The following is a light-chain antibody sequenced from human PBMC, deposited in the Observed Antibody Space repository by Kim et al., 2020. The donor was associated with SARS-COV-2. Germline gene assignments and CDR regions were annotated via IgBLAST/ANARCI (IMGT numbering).Light chain of an antibody. CDR2: GAS. CDR3: QQYNNWYT. CDR1: QSVSSN. V-gene: IGKV3-15*01. Sequence: EIVMTQSPATLSVSPGERATLSCRASQSVSSNLAWYQQKPGQAPRLLIYGASTRATGIPARFNDSGSGTEFTLTISSLQSEDLAVYYCQQYNNWYTFGQGTKLEI. J-gene: IGKJ2*01.